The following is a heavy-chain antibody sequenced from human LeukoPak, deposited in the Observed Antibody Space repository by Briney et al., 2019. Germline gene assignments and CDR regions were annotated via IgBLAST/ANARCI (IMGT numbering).Heavy chain of an antibody. V-gene: IGHV4-39*07. CDR2: VYYSGST. CDR1: GGSISSGTYY. CDR3: ARIERGYSYGSAFDI. Sequence: SETLSLTCTVSGGSISSGTYYWGWIRQPPGKGLQWIGSVYYSGSTYYNPSLQSRVTISVDTSKNHFSLKLSSVTAADTAVYYCARIERGYSYGSAFDIWGQGTMVTVSS. J-gene: IGHJ3*02. D-gene: IGHD5-18*01.